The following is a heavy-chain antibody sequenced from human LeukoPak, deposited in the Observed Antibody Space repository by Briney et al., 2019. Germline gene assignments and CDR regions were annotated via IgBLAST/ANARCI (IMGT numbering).Heavy chain of an antibody. Sequence: PGGSLRLSCAASGFTFSSYDMHWVRQATGKGLEWVSAIGTAGDTYYPGSVKGRFTISRENAKNSLYLQMNILRAEDTAVYYCARMGDSSGYYYGPVFAWGQGTLVTVSS. CDR2: IGTAGDT. J-gene: IGHJ5*02. D-gene: IGHD3-22*01. V-gene: IGHV3-13*01. CDR1: GFTFSSYD. CDR3: ARMGDSSGYYYGPVFA.